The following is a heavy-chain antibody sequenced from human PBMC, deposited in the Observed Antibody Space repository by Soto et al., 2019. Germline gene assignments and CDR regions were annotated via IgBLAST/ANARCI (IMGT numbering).Heavy chain of an antibody. Sequence: QVHLVQSGAAVKEPGASVRVSCKASGYAFTSHTIHWARQAPGQGLEWMGWIIVSNGSPRYAPQFQGRVTFGRDTSATTAYMELSSLTSEDTAVYYCAREPEDGVPGDYWGQGTPVVVSS. D-gene: IGHD2-15*01. V-gene: IGHV1-3*01. CDR2: IIVSNGSP. CDR3: AREPEDGVPGDY. J-gene: IGHJ4*02. CDR1: GYAFTSHT.